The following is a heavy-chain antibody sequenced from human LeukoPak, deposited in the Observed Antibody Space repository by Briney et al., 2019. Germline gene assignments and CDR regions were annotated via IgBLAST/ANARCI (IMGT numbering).Heavy chain of an antibody. D-gene: IGHD3-22*01. V-gene: IGHV4-4*07. CDR1: GGSISNFV. J-gene: IGHJ5*02. CDR3: ARHGFPRYYYDSSGLLEFDP. CDR2: IFSSGTT. Sequence: SETLSLTCTVSGGSISNFVLISIRQPAGKGLEWLGRIFSSGTTNYNPSLKSRVTISVDTSKNQFSLKLSSVTAADTAVYYCARHGFPRYYYDSSGLLEFDPWGQGTLVTVSS.